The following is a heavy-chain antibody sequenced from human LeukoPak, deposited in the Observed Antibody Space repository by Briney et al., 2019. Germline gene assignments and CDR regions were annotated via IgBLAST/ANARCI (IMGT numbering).Heavy chain of an antibody. J-gene: IGHJ4*02. CDR3: ARGHIRYYFDY. CDR1: GFTFDDYG. Sequence: RPGGSLRLSCAASGFTFDDYGMSWVRQAPGKGLEWVSTISGSGGSTYYADSGKGRFTVSRDNSKNTLYLQMNSLRAEDTAVYYCARGHIRYYFDYWGQGTLVTVSS. D-gene: IGHD3-3*02. CDR2: ISGSGGST. V-gene: IGHV3-23*01.